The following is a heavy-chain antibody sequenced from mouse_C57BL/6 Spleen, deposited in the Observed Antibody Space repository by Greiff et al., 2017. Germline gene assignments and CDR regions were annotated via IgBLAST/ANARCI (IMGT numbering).Heavy chain of an antibody. V-gene: IGHV5-9*01. Sequence: VQLKESGGGLVKPGGSLKLSCAASGFTFSSYTMSWVRQTPEKRLEWVATISGGGGNTYYPDSVKGRFTISRDNAKNTLYLQMSSLRSEDTALYYCARPFSNYDYYFDYWGQGTTLTVSS. CDR1: GFTFSSYT. CDR3: ARPFSNYDYYFDY. J-gene: IGHJ2*01. D-gene: IGHD2-5*01. CDR2: ISGGGGNT.